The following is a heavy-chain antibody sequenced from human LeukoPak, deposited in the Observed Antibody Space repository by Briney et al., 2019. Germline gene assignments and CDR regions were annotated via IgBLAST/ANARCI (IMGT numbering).Heavy chain of an antibody. J-gene: IGHJ5*02. D-gene: IGHD5-12*01. CDR2: IYYSGST. CDR3: ARVARNWFDP. V-gene: IGHV4-61*05. Sequence: SETLPLTCTVSGGSISSSSYYWGWIRQPPGKGLEWIGYIYYSGSTNYNPSLKSRVTISVDTSKNQFSLKLSSVTAADTAVYYCARVARNWFDPWGQGTLVTVSS. CDR1: GGSISSSSYY.